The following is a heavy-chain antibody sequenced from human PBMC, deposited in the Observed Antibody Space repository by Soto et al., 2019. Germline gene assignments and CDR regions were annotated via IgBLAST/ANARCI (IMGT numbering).Heavy chain of an antibody. CDR3: ARDSRRIVGATTPGYFDY. Sequence: QVQLVESGGGLVKPGGSLRLSCAASGFTFSDYYMSWIRQAPGKGLEWVSYISSSGNTIYYAESVKGRFTISRDNAKNSLYLQMNSLRAEDTAVYYCARDSRRIVGATTPGYFDYWGQGTLVTVSS. J-gene: IGHJ4*02. V-gene: IGHV3-11*01. CDR1: GFTFSDYY. CDR2: ISSSGNTI. D-gene: IGHD1-26*01.